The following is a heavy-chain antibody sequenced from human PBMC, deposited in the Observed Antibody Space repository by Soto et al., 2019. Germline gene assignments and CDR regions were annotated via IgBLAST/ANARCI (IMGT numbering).Heavy chain of an antibody. CDR1: GGTFSSYA. D-gene: IGHD3-22*01. V-gene: IGHV1-69*13. Sequence: SVKVSCKASGGTFSSYAISWVRQAPGQGLEWMGGIIPIFGTANYAQKFQGRVTITADESTSTAYMELSSLRSEDTAVYYCARKGYYDSSGYYPYGMDVWGQGTTVTVSS. CDR3: ARKGYYDSSGYYPYGMDV. J-gene: IGHJ6*02. CDR2: IIPIFGTA.